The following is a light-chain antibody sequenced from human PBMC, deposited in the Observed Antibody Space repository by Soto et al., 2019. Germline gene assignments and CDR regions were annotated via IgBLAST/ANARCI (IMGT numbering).Light chain of an antibody. CDR2: DVS. CDR3: CSYAGGYTHAV. J-gene: IGLJ2*01. Sequence: QSALTQPRSVSGPHGRSVSISCSGTSSEVGTYNYVSWYQQHPGKAPKLMIYDVSKRPSGVPDRFSGSKSGNTASLTISGLQAEDEADYYCCSYAGGYTHAVFGGGTKFTVL. V-gene: IGLV2-11*01. CDR1: SSEVGTYNY.